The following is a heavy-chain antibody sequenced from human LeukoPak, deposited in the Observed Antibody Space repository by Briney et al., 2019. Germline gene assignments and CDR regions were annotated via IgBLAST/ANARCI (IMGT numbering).Heavy chain of an antibody. V-gene: IGHV3-21*04. Sequence: GGSLRLSCAASGFTFSSYSMNWVRQAPGKGLEWVSSISSSSSYIYYADSVKGRFTISRDNAKNSLYLQMNSLRAEDTALYYCVYCSSSSCYKTGNYFDSWGQGTPVTVSS. J-gene: IGHJ4*02. CDR1: GFTFSSYS. CDR3: VYCSSSSCYKTGNYFDS. D-gene: IGHD2-2*02. CDR2: ISSSSSYI.